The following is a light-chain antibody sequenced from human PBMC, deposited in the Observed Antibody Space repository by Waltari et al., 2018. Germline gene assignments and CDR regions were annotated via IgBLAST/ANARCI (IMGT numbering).Light chain of an antibody. CDR3: CSYAGSYSWV. V-gene: IGLV2-11*01. CDR2: DVA. Sequence: QSALTQPRSVSGSPGQSVTISCTGTSSDVGVYNYVSWYQQHPDKAPQLMIYDVAKRPSGVPDRFSGSKSDNTASLTISGLQAEDEADYYCCSYAGSYSWVFGGGTKLTVL. J-gene: IGLJ3*02. CDR1: SSDVGVYNY.